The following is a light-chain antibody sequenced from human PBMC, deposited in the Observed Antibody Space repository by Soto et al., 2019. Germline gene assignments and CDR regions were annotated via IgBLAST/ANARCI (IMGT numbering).Light chain of an antibody. J-gene: IGKJ4*01. CDR2: DPS. V-gene: IGKV3-11*01. CDR1: QSVSSY. CDR3: QQRSHWPLT. Sequence: IGLTHSPATLALSPVERATLSCRASQSVSSYLAWYQQKPVQAPRLLIYDPSNRATGIPARFSGSGSGTDFTLTISSLGPEDFAVYYCQQRSHWPLTFVGGTKV.